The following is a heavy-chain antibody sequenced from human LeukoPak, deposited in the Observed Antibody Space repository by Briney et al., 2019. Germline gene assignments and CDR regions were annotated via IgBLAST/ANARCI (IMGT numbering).Heavy chain of an antibody. CDR3: AKVGMTTVTTAY. J-gene: IGHJ4*02. V-gene: IGHV3-30*02. CDR1: GFTFSSYG. D-gene: IGHD4-17*01. CDR2: IRYDGSNK. Sequence: PGGSLRLSCAASGFTFSSYGMHWVRQAPGKGLEWVAFIRYDGSNKYYADSVKGRFSISRDNSKNTLYLQMNSLRAEDTAVYYCAKVGMTTVTTAYWGQGTLVTVPS.